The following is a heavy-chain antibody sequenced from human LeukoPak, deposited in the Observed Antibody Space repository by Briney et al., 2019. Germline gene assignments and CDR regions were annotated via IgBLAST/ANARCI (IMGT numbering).Heavy chain of an antibody. V-gene: IGHV1-24*01. J-gene: IGHJ4*02. CDR3: ATADKWEPLDY. Sequence: ASVKVSCKVSGNSLRDTSIHWVRQAPGQWLEWMGGFEPEDGEPIFAQTFQGRLSMTEDTSTDTAHMELSSLTVEDTAVYYRATADKWEPLDYWGQGTLVTVSS. CDR2: FEPEDGEP. CDR1: GNSLRDTS. D-gene: IGHD1-26*01.